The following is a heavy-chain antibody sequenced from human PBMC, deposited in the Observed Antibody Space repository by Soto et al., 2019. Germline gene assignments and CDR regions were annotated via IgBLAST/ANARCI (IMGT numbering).Heavy chain of an antibody. CDR1: GDSVSSNGVA. CDR3: AGGRYSGFDY. CDR2: TYYRSKWYN. J-gene: IGHJ4*02. D-gene: IGHD5-12*01. Sequence: PSQTLSLTCAIFGDSVSSNGVAWNWITQSPSRGLEWLGRTYYRSKWYNDYAVSVKSRITINPDTSKNLFSLQLNSVTPEDTAVYYCAGGRYSGFDYWGQGTMVTVSS. V-gene: IGHV6-1*01.